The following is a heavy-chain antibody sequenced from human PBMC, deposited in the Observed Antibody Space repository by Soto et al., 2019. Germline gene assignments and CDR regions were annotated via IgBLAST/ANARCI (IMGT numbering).Heavy chain of an antibody. D-gene: IGHD6-19*01. CDR1: GFTFSSYA. CDR3: ARAGSASGGGSSGWYAY. V-gene: IGHV3-30*04. CDR2: ISFVGRNK. J-gene: IGHJ4*02. Sequence: GGSLRLSCAASGFTFSSYAMHWVRQAPGKGLEWVAVISFVGRNKYYADSVKGRFTISRDKSKNTLYLQMNSLRAEDTATYYCARAGSASGGGSSGWYAYWGQGTLVTVSS.